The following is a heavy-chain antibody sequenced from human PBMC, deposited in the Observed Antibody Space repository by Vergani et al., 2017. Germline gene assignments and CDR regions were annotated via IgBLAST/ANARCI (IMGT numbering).Heavy chain of an antibody. V-gene: IGHV6-1*01. CDR2: TYYRSKWYN. D-gene: IGHD4-17*01. Sequence: QVQLQQSGPGLVKPSQTLLLTCAISGDSVSSNSAAWNWIRQSPSRGLEWLGRTYYRSKWYNDYAVSVKSRITINPDTSKNQFSLQLNSVTPEDTAVYYCASKTSDYVEFPLYYYGMDVWGQGTTVTVSS. CDR1: GDSVSSNSAA. J-gene: IGHJ6*02. CDR3: ASKTSDYVEFPLYYYGMDV.